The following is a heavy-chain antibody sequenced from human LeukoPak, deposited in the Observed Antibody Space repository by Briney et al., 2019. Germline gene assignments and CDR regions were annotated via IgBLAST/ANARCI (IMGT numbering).Heavy chain of an antibody. CDR2: IIPILGIA. Sequence: EASVKVSSKASGGTFSSYAISWVRQAPGQGLEWMGRIIPILGIANYAQKFQGRVTITADKSTSTAYMELSSLRSEDTAVYYCAPESDRILYYWGQGTLVTVSS. CDR3: APESDRILYY. CDR1: GGTFSSYA. V-gene: IGHV1-69*04. D-gene: IGHD2-15*01. J-gene: IGHJ4*02.